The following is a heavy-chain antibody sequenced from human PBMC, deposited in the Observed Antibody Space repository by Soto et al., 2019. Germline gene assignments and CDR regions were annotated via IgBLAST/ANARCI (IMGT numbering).Heavy chain of an antibody. CDR2: ISGSGGST. CDR3: AKGGALGSISGYYYYYYYYMDV. V-gene: IGHV3-23*01. CDR1: GFTFSSYA. D-gene: IGHD2-2*01. Sequence: GGSLRLSCAASGFTFSSYAMSWVRQAPGKGLEWVSAISGSGGSTYYADSVKGRFTISRDNSKNTLYLQMNSLRAEDTAVYYCAKGGALGSISGYYYYYYYYMDVWGKGTTVTVSS. J-gene: IGHJ6*03.